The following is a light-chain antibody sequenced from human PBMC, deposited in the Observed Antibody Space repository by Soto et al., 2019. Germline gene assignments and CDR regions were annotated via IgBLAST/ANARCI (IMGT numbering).Light chain of an antibody. Sequence: QAVVTQPPSASGSPGQSVAISCTGTSSDVGGYNYVSWYQQHPGKAPKLMIYEVNKRPSGVPDRFSGSKSGNTASLTVSGLQAEDEADYYCSSYAGRSNVFGTGTKLTVL. CDR3: SSYAGRSNV. J-gene: IGLJ1*01. CDR1: SSDVGGYNY. V-gene: IGLV2-8*01. CDR2: EVN.